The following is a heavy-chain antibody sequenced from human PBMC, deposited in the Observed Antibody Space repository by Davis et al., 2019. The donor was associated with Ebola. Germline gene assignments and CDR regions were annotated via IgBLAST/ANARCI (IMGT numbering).Heavy chain of an antibody. J-gene: IGHJ4*02. D-gene: IGHD2-2*01. CDR2: ISSSSSYI. V-gene: IGHV3-21*04. Sequence: GESLKISCAASGFTFSSYSMNWVRQAPGKGLEWVSSISSSSSYIYYADSVKGRFTISRDNSKNTLYLQMNSLRAEDTAVYYCAKEVVVVPAAPHFDYWGQGTLVTVSS. CDR1: GFTFSSYS. CDR3: AKEVVVVPAAPHFDY.